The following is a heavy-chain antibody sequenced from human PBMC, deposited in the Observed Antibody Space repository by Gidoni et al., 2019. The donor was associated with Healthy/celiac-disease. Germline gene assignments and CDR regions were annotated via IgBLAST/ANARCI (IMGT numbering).Heavy chain of an antibody. CDR3: ARDPNLYYFDY. J-gene: IGHJ4*02. CDR2: ISYDGSNK. CDR1: GFTFSSYA. V-gene: IGHV3-30-3*01. D-gene: IGHD7-27*01. Sequence: LRLSCAASGFTFSSYAMHWVRQAPGKGLEWVAAISYDGSNKYYEDSVKGRFTIARDNSKNTLYLQMNRLTAEDTAVYYCARDPNLYYFDYWGQGTLVTVSS.